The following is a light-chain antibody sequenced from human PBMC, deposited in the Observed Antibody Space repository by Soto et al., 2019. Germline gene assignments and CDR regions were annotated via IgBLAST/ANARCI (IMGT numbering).Light chain of an antibody. V-gene: IGLV2-8*01. CDR3: SSYAGSNKLV. CDR2: EVS. Sequence: QSALTQPPSASGSPGQSVTISCTGTSSDVGGYNYVSWYQQHPGKAPNLMIYEVSKRPSGVPDRFSGSKSGNTASLTVSLLQAEDEADYCCSSYAGSNKLVFGGGTKLTVL. J-gene: IGLJ2*01. CDR1: SSDVGGYNY.